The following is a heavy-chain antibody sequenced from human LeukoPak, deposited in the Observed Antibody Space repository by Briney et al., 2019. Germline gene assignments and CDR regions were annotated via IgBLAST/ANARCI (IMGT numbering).Heavy chain of an antibody. CDR3: ARSYYYGSGSYQDFDY. V-gene: IGHV3-33*01. CDR1: GFTFSSYG. D-gene: IGHD3-10*01. CDR2: IWYDGSNK. Sequence: GGSLRLSCAASGFTFSSYGMHWVRQAPGKGLEWVAVIWYDGSNKYYADSVKGRFTISRDNSKNTLYLQMNSLRAEDTAVYYCARSYYYGSGSYQDFDYWGQGTLVTVSP. J-gene: IGHJ4*02.